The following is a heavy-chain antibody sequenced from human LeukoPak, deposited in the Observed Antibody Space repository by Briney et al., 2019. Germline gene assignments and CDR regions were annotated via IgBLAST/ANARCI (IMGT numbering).Heavy chain of an antibody. CDR2: IRSKANSYAT. J-gene: IGHJ4*02. CDR3: TSPGLGGATWG. D-gene: IGHD1-26*01. Sequence: GGSLRLSCAASGFTFSGSAMHWVRQASGKGLEWVGRIRSKANSYATAYAASVKGRFTISRDDSKNTAYLQMNSLKPEDTAVYYCTSPGLGGATWGWGQGTLVTVSS. V-gene: IGHV3-73*01. CDR1: GFTFSGSA.